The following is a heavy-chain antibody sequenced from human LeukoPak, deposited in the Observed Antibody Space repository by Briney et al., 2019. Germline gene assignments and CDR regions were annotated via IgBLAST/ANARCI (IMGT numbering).Heavy chain of an antibody. J-gene: IGHJ4*02. CDR2: INHSGST. CDR1: GGSFSGYY. V-gene: IGHV4-34*01. CDR3: ARGRPVFDY. Sequence: SETLSLTCAVYGGSFSGYYWSWIRQPPGKGLEWIGEINHSGSTNYNPFLKSRVTISVDTSKNQFSLNLSSVTAADTAVYYCARGRPVFDYWGQGTPVTVSS.